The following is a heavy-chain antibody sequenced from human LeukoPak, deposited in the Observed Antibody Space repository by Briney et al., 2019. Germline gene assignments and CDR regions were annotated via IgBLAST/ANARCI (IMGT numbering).Heavy chain of an antibody. CDR2: IYHSGST. J-gene: IGHJ3*02. D-gene: IGHD2-15*01. V-gene: IGHV4-30-2*01. CDR1: GGSISSGGYS. CDR3: ARGYCSGGSCYPDAFDI. Sequence: SETLSLTCAVSGGSISSGGYSWSWIRQPPGKGLEWIGYIYHSGSTYYNPSLKSRVTISVDRSKNQFSLKLSSVTAADTAVYYCARGYCSGGSCYPDAFDIWGQGTMVAVSS.